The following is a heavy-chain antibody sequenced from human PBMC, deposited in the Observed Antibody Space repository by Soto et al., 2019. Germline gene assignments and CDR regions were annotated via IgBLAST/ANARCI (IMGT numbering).Heavy chain of an antibody. J-gene: IGHJ3*01. CDR2: IYYSGST. Sequence: SETLSLTCTVSGGSINSGAHYWSWIRQPPGKGLEWIAYIYYSGSTNYNPSLKSRVTLSVDTSKNQFSLKLSSVTAADTAVYYCARRYGSAFDFWGQGTMVTVSS. CDR3: ARRYGSAFDF. V-gene: IGHV4-61*08. CDR1: GGSINSGAHY. D-gene: IGHD3-10*01.